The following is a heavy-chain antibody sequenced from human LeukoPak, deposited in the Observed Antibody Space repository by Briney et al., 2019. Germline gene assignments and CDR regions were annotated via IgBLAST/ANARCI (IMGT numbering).Heavy chain of an antibody. J-gene: IGHJ4*02. CDR2: IFSVDSGGYT. Sequence: PGGSLRLSCAASGFPVSTNYMSWVRQAPGKGLEWVSVIFSVDSGGYTYYADSVKGRFTISRDNSKNTLYLQMNSLRAEDTAVYYCARELRGYCSSSSCPFGYWGQGTLVTVSS. V-gene: IGHV3-66*02. CDR1: GFPVSTNY. CDR3: ARELRGYCSSSSCPFGY. D-gene: IGHD2-2*01.